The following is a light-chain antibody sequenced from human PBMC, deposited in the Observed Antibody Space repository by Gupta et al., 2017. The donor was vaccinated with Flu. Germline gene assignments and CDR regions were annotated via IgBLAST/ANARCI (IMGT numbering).Light chain of an antibody. V-gene: IGKV2-28*01. CDR1: QCRPNRTGYSF. CDR2: GAS. J-gene: IGKJ3*01. CDR3: KQDVQDRGA. Sequence: PVALSPMDSATIQCRPNRTGYSFLAWYQQKPGQAPRLLIYGASSRAPGVPDRFSGSGSATEFTLKISRVEAEDVGVYYCKQDVQDRGAFGHGTKVDIK.